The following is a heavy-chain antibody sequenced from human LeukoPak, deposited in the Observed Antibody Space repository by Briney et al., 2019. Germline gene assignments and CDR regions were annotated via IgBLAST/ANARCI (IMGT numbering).Heavy chain of an antibody. CDR3: ARDGFDI. Sequence: GGSLRLSCAASGFTFSSYAMHWVRQAPGKGLEWVAVISYDGSNKYYADSVKGRFTISRDNSKNTLYLQMNSLRAEDTAVYYCARDGFDIWGQGTMVPVSS. CDR1: GFTFSSYA. V-gene: IGHV3-30*04. CDR2: ISYDGSNK. J-gene: IGHJ3*02.